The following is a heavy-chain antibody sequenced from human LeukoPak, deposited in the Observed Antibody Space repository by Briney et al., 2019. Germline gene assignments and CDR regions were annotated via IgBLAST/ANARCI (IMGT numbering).Heavy chain of an antibody. J-gene: IGHJ4*02. CDR3: ARENPETAAGS. CDR2: IYTSGST. D-gene: IGHD6-13*01. V-gene: IGHV4-4*07. CDR1: GGSISSYY. Sequence: SQTLSLTCTVSGGSISSYYWSWIRQPAGKGLEWIGRIYTSGSTNYNPSLKSRVTMSVGTSKNQFSLKLSSVTAADTAVYYCARENPETAAGSWGQGTLVTVSS.